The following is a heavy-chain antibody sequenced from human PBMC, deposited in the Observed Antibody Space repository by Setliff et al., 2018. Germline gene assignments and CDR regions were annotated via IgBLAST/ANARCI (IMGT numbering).Heavy chain of an antibody. J-gene: IGHJ5*02. CDR1: GYTFTSYD. V-gene: IGHV1-8*03. D-gene: IGHD3-3*01. CDR3: ARGRRGNYDFWSGYSNWFDP. Sequence: ASVKVSCKASGYTFTSYDINWVRQATGQGLEWMGWMNPNSGSTGYAQKFQGRVTITRNTSISTAYMELSSLRSEDTAVYYCARGRRGNYDFWSGYSNWFDPWGQGTLVTVSS. CDR2: MNPNSGST.